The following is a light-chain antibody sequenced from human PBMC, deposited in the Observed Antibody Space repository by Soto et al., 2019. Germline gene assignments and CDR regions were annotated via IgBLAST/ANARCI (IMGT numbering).Light chain of an antibody. J-gene: IGKJ4*01. CDR3: QQYSDSPLT. Sequence: EIVLTQSPGTLSLSPGERATLSCRASQTVRTNYLAWFQHKPGQAPRLLIYGASSRATGIPDRFRGSGSGTDFTLTINSLEPEDFAVYFCQQYSDSPLTFGGGTKVESK. CDR2: GAS. V-gene: IGKV3-20*01. CDR1: QTVRTNY.